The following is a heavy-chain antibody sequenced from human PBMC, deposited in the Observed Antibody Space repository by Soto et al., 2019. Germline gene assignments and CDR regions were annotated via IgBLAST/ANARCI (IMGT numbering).Heavy chain of an antibody. CDR2: ISYDGSNK. CDR3: ARGSSSWFYYYYGIDV. Sequence: GGSLRLSCAASGFTFSSYAMHWVRQAPGKGLEWVAVISYDGSNKYYADSVKGRFTISRDNSKNTLYLQMNSLRAEDTAVYYCARGSSSWFYYYYGIDVWGQGTTVTVSS. J-gene: IGHJ6*02. V-gene: IGHV3-30-3*01. CDR1: GFTFSSYA. D-gene: IGHD6-13*01.